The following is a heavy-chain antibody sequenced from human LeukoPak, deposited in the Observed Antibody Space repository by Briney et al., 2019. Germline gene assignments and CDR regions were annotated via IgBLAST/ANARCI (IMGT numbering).Heavy chain of an antibody. CDR3: ARDEFKNYYDSSVGP. Sequence: RTGGSLRLSCAASGFTFSSYAMHWVRQAPGKGLEWVAVISYDGSNKYYADSVKGRFTISRDNSKNTLYLQMNSLRAEDTAVYYCARDEFKNYYDSSVGPWGQGTLVTVSS. V-gene: IGHV3-30-3*01. D-gene: IGHD3-22*01. J-gene: IGHJ5*02. CDR1: GFTFSSYA. CDR2: ISYDGSNK.